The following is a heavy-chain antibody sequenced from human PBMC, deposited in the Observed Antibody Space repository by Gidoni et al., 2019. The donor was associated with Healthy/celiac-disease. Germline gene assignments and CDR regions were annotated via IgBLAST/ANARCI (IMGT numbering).Heavy chain of an antibody. CDR3: VGDDY. J-gene: IGHJ4*02. CDR1: GFTFSSYG. D-gene: IGHD3-10*01. CDR2: ISYDGSNK. Sequence: QVQLVESGGGVVQPGRSLRRSCAASGFTFSSYGMPWVRQAPGTGLEWVAVISYDGSNKYYADSVKGRFTISRDNSKNTLYLQMNSLRAEDTAVYYCVGDDYWGQGTLVTVSS. V-gene: IGHV3-30*03.